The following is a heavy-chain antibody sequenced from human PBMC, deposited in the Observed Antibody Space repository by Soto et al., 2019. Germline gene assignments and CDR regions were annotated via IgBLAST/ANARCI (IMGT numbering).Heavy chain of an antibody. Sequence: SETLSLTCTVSGGSISSHYWSWIRQPPGKGLEWIGYIYYSGSTNYNPSLKSRVTISVDTSKNQFSLKLSSVTAADTAVYYCARYRDGYNQGAFDYWGQGTLVTVSS. CDR3: ARYRDGYNQGAFDY. D-gene: IGHD5-12*01. CDR1: GGSISSHY. V-gene: IGHV4-59*11. CDR2: IYYSGST. J-gene: IGHJ4*02.